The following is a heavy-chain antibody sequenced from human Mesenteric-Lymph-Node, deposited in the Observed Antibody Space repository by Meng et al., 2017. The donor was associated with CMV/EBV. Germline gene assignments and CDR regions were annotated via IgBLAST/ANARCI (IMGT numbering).Heavy chain of an antibody. CDR2: ISAYNGNT. J-gene: IGHJ4*02. Sequence: ASAKVSCKASGYTFTSYGISWVRQAPGQGLEWMGWISAYNGNTNYAQKLQGRVTMTTDTSTSTAYMELRSLRSDDTAVYYCARFGRAYYDFWSGYYTQSLFDYWGQGTLVTVSS. CDR3: ARFGRAYYDFWSGYYTQSLFDY. V-gene: IGHV1-18*01. CDR1: GYTFTSYG. D-gene: IGHD3-3*01.